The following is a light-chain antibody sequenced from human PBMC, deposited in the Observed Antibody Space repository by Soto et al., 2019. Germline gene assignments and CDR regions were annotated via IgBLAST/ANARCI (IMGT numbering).Light chain of an antibody. V-gene: IGKV3-11*01. CDR2: DAS. J-gene: IGKJ5*01. CDR3: QQRSNPIT. CDR1: QSVSSSY. Sequence: EVVLTQSPGTLSLSPGERATLSCGASQSVSSSYLAWYQQKPGQAPRLLIYDASNRATGIPARFSGSGSGTDFTLTISSLEPEDFAVYYCQQRSNPITFGQGTRLEIK.